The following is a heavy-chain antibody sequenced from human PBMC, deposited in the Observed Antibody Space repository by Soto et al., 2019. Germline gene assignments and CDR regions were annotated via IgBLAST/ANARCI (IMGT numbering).Heavy chain of an antibody. D-gene: IGHD1-26*01. Sequence: QVQLQESGPGVVEPSQTLSLTCTVSGGSINNNGYFWSWIRQPPGSGLEWIGHIYNSGSTYSNPSLKSRLTISVDTSKIQFSLKLSSVTAADTAVYYCARGPSGDKVDYWGQGIPDTVSS. CDR3: ARGPSGDKVDY. J-gene: IGHJ4*02. CDR2: IYNSGST. CDR1: GGSINNNGYF. V-gene: IGHV4-30-4*01.